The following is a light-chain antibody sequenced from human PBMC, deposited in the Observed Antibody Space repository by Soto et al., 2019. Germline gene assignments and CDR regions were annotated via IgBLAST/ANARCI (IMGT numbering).Light chain of an antibody. CDR2: AAS. CDR1: QSISSY. Sequence: DIQMTHSPSSLSASVGDRVTITFRASQSISSYLNWYQQKPGKAPKLLIYAASSLQSGVPSRFSGSGSGTDFTLTISSLQPEDFATYYCQQSYSTRWTFGQGTKVDNK. CDR3: QQSYSTRWT. V-gene: IGKV1-39*01. J-gene: IGKJ1*01.